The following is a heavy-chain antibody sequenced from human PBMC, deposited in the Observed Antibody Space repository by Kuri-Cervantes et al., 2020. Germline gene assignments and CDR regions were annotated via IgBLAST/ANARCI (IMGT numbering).Heavy chain of an antibody. CDR2: ISSSSSYI. CDR3: ARGRLEQWLVPFDY. Sequence: GESLKISCAASGFTFSSYAMSWVRQAPGKGLEWVSAISSSSSYIYYADSVKGRFTISRDNAENSLYLQLNSLRAEDTALYYCARGRLEQWLVPFDYWGQGTLVTVSS. J-gene: IGHJ4*02. V-gene: IGHV3-21*04. CDR1: GFTFSSYA. D-gene: IGHD6-19*01.